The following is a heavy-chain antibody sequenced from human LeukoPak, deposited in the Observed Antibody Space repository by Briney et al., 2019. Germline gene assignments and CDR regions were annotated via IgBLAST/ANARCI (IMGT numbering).Heavy chain of an antibody. V-gene: IGHV5-51*01. CDR1: GYSFNSYW. D-gene: IGHD3-22*01. CDR2: IYPGDSDT. CDR3: ARRGDSSGYYYGEAVD. J-gene: IGHJ4*02. Sequence: SFKGSGYSFNSYWIDLVRQMPRKGLEWMGIIYPGDSDTRYCPSFHGQVTISAANSISTAYLQWSSLKASDTAMYYCARRGDSSGYYYGEAVDWGQGTLVTVSS.